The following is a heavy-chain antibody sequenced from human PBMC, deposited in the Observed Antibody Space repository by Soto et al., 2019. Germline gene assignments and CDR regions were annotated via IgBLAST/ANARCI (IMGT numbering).Heavy chain of an antibody. CDR1: GFTFSSYG. Sequence: GGSLRLSCAASGFTFSSYGMHWVRQAPGKGLEWVAVIWYDGSNKYYADSVKGRFTISRGNSKNTLYLQMNSLRAEDTAVYYCARDPMALWFGESTPHFDYWGQGTLVTVSS. CDR3: ARDPMALWFGESTPHFDY. D-gene: IGHD3-10*01. J-gene: IGHJ4*02. CDR2: IWYDGSNK. V-gene: IGHV3-33*01.